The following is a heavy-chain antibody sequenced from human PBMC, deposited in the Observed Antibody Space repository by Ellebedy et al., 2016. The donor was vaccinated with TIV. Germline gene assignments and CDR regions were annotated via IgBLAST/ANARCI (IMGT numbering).Heavy chain of an antibody. CDR2: IYHSGNT. J-gene: IGHJ4*02. Sequence: MPSETLSLTCTVSGVSVSSSRYYWGWIRQPPGKGLQWIVNIYHSGNTYYNPSLKSRVTISVDTSKNRFSLTLNSVTAADTAVYYCARDEYTSGWHGPTSSEWGQGTLVTVSS. CDR1: GVSVSSSRYY. V-gene: IGHV4-39*07. D-gene: IGHD6-19*01. CDR3: ARDEYTSGWHGPTSSE.